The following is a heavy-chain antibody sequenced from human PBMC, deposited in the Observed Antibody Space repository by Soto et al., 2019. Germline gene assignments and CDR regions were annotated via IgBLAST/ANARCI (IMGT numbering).Heavy chain of an antibody. CDR3: ARDYGFGDIAFDI. J-gene: IGHJ3*02. V-gene: IGHV1-18*01. CDR1: GYTFTSYG. Sequence: ASVKVSCKASGYTFTSYGVSWVRQAPGQGLEWMGWISAYNGNTKYAQKLQGRVTMTTDTSTNTAYMDLRSLRSDDTAVYYCARDYGFGDIAFDIWGQGTMVTVSS. CDR2: ISAYNGNT. D-gene: IGHD3-10*01.